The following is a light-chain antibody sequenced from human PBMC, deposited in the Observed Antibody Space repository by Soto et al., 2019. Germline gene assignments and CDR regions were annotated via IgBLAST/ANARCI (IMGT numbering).Light chain of an antibody. V-gene: IGKV1-27*01. CDR1: QGISNS. CDR2: SAS. J-gene: IGKJ1*01. Sequence: DIQMTQSPSSLSASAGDRVTITCRASQGISNSFSWYQQKPGKVPTLLIFSASTLRSGGLSRFTGSGCGTEFTLTISSLLPEDVATYYCQKHNSGPRTFGQGTKVEIK. CDR3: QKHNSGPRT.